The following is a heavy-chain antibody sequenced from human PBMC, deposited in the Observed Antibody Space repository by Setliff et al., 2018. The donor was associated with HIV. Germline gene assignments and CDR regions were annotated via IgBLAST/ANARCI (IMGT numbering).Heavy chain of an antibody. J-gene: IGHJ4*02. V-gene: IGHV3-30*04. CDR3: ARELYREWDY. CDR1: GFTFGDYA. Sequence: GGSLRLSCAASGFTFGDYAIHWVRQAPGKGLEWVTVISYDGSHKNYADSVKGRFTISRDNSKNTLDLEMNSLRAEDKAVYYCARELYREWDYWGQGTLVTVSS. D-gene: IGHD3-16*02. CDR2: ISYDGSHK.